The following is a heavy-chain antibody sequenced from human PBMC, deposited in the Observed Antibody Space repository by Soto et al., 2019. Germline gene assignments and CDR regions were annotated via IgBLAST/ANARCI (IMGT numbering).Heavy chain of an antibody. CDR1: GGSISSYY. Sequence: QVQLQEAGPGLVKPSETLSLTCTVSGGSISSYYWSWIRQPPGKGLEWIGYIYYSGSTNYNPSLKSRVTISVDTSQNQFSLKLSSVTAADTAVYYCARANIVVVPAATAGMDVWGQVTTVTVSS. D-gene: IGHD2-2*01. J-gene: IGHJ6*02. CDR2: IYYSGST. V-gene: IGHV4-59*01. CDR3: ARANIVVVPAATAGMDV.